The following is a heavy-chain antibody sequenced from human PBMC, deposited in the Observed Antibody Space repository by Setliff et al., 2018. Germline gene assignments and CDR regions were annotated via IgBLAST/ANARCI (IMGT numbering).Heavy chain of an antibody. D-gene: IGHD2-15*01. CDR2: ISGYNGNT. CDR1: GYTFINYG. J-gene: IGHJ3*02. CDR3: ARLPGYCIGGTCSGYYTFDI. Sequence: ASVKVSCKTSGYTFINYGLSWMRQAPGQGLEWMGWISGYNGNTDYAQNLQGRVTMTIDTSTSTAYMELRSLRSDDTAVYYCARLPGYCIGGTCSGYYTFDIWGQGTMVTVSS. V-gene: IGHV1-18*01.